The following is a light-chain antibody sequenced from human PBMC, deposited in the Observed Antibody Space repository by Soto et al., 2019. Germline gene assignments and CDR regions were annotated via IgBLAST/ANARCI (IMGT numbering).Light chain of an antibody. CDR3: QQYNNWPPWT. CDR1: QSVSSN. CDR2: GAS. V-gene: IGKV3-15*01. J-gene: IGKJ1*01. Sequence: EFVLTQSPGTLSLSPGERATLSCRASQSVSSNLAWYQQKPGQAPRLLIYGASTRATGIPARFSGSGSGTEFTLTISSLQSEDFAVYYCQQYNNWPPWTFGQGTKVYIK.